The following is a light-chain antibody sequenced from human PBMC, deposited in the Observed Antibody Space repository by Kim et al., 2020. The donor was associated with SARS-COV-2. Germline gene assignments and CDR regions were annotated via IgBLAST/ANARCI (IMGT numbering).Light chain of an antibody. CDR1: SSDVGGYNF. V-gene: IGLV2-8*01. Sequence: QSALTQPPSASGSPGQSVTISCTGTSSDVGGYNFVSWYQQHPGKAPKLIIYEVNKRPSGVPDRFSGSKSGNTASLTVSGLQAEDEAEYYCSSYVYNKNVVFGGGTQLTVL. CDR3: SSYVYNKNVV. J-gene: IGLJ2*01. CDR2: EVN.